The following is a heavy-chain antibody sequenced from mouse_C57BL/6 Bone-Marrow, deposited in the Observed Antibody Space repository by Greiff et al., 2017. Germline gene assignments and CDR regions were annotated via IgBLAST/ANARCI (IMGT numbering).Heavy chain of an antibody. D-gene: IGHD1-1*01. CDR2: IDPSDSYT. J-gene: IGHJ1*03. V-gene: IGHV1-50*01. CDR1: GYTFTSYW. Sequence: QVQLQQPGAELVKPGASVKLSCKASGYTFTSYWMQWVKQRPGQGLEWIGEIDPSDSYTNYNQKFKGKATLTVDTSSSTAYMQLSSLTSEDSAVYYCARDIITTVVATPYWYFDVWGTGTTVTVSS. CDR3: ARDIITTVVATPYWYFDV.